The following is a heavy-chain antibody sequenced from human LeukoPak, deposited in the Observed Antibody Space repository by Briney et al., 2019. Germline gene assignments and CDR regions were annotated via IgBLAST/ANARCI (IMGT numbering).Heavy chain of an antibody. J-gene: IGHJ4*02. Sequence: SETLSLTCTGSVGSISSYYWSWIRQPPGKGLEWIGYIYYSGSTNYNPSLKSRVTISVDTSKNQFSLKLSSVTAADTAVYYCARGRGGYLDYWGQGTLVTVSS. V-gene: IGHV4-59*01. CDR2: IYYSGST. D-gene: IGHD2-15*01. CDR3: ARGRGGYLDY. CDR1: VGSISSYY.